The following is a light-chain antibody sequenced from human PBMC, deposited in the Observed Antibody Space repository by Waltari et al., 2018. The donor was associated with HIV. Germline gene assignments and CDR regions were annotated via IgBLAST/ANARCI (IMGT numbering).Light chain of an antibody. CDR3: TSRYTIGHWF. CDR1: SVRTYY. Sequence: SSELAQDPAVSVALGQTVRITCQGDSVRTYYASRYQQKTGQAPVLVFYDRNNRPSCFPDRCAGSTSGDTASLTITWAQAEDEADYYCTSRYTIGHWFFGGGTNVTFL. CDR2: DRN. J-gene: IGLJ3*02. V-gene: IGLV3-19*01.